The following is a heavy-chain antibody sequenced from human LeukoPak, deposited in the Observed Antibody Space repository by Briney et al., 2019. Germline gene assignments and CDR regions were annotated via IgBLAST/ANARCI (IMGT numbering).Heavy chain of an antibody. J-gene: IGHJ5*02. D-gene: IGHD3-10*01. CDR1: GYCFTSSL. CDR2: IHPGDSDT. V-gene: IGHV5-51*01. CDR3: ARRSGSGSYVKGWFDP. Sequence: GESLKSSCKASGYCFTSSLSGWVRQLPGKGLGWVGIIHPGDSDTRYSPSFQGQVTISADKSISTAYLQWSSLKASDTAMYYCARRSGSGSYVKGWFDPWGQGTLVTVSS.